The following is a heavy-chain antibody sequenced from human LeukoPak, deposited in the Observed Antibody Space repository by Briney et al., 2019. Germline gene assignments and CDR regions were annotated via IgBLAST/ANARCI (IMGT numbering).Heavy chain of an antibody. CDR3: ARGPYFDSWSGYPYFDY. D-gene: IGHD3-3*01. V-gene: IGHV4-61*02. CDR2: IYTSGST. CDR1: GGSISSGSFY. J-gene: IGHJ4*02. Sequence: SETLSLTCTVSGGSISSGSFYWSWVRQPAGKGLELIGRIYTSGSTNYNPSLKSRVTISIDTSKNHFSLRPSSVTAADTAVYYCARGPYFDSWSGYPYFDYWGQGTLVTVSS.